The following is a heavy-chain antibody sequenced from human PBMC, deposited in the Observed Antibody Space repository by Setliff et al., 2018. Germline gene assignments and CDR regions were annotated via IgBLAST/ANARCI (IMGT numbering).Heavy chain of an antibody. CDR1: GGSINSLSW. J-gene: IGHJ6*03. V-gene: IGHV4-4*02. CDR2: IYHDGND. D-gene: IGHD2-15*01. Sequence: PSETLSLTCTVSGGSINSLSWWSWVRQPPGKGLEWIGEIYHDGNDKYTPSVHYSPSLKSRVTISIDKSKNQFSLKLTSMTAADTAVYYCARGTVVVAATRFYYYYYMDVWGKGTTVTVSS. CDR3: ARGTVVVAATRFYYYYYMDV.